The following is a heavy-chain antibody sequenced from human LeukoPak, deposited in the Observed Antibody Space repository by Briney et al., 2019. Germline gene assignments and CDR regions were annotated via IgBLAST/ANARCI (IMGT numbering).Heavy chain of an antibody. D-gene: IGHD5-18*01. CDR1: GGSISRYY. J-gene: IGHJ4*02. CDR2: IYYSGGT. Sequence: SETLSLTCTVSGGSISRYYWSWIRQPPGEGLEWIGYIYYSGGTNYNPSLESRVTISVDTPKNQFSLKLNSVTATDTAVNYCARLDPLGLQIWAGGLDYWGQGTLVTVSS. V-gene: IGHV4-59*08. CDR3: ARLDPLGLQIWAGGLDY.